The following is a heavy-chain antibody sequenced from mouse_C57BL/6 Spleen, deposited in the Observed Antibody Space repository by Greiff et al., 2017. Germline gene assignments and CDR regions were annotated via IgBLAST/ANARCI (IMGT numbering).Heavy chain of an antibody. CDR2: IYPGSGNT. J-gene: IGHJ1*03. Sequence: VKLQESGPELVKPGASVKISCKASGYSFTSYYIHWVKQRPGQGLEWIGWIYPGSGNTKYNEKFKGKATLTADTSSSTAYMQLSSLTSEDSAVYYSHYYGSSYGGYFDVWGTGTTVTVSS. CDR3: HYYGSSYGGYFDV. CDR1: GYSFTSYY. D-gene: IGHD1-1*01. V-gene: IGHV1-66*01.